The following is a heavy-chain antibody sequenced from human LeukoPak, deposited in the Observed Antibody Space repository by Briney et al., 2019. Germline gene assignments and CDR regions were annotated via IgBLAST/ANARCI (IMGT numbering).Heavy chain of an antibody. J-gene: IGHJ4*02. V-gene: IGHV3-7*01. CDR1: GFTVSSYW. D-gene: IGHD6-13*01. CDR3: ARDRYSSSWYLSATQPKGLSY. Sequence: GGSLRLSCAASGFTVSSYWMSWVRQAPGKGLEWVANIKQDGSEKYYVDSVKGRFTISRDNAKNSLYLQMNSLRAEDTAVYYCARDRYSSSWYLSATQPKGLSYWGQGTLVTVSS. CDR2: IKQDGSEK.